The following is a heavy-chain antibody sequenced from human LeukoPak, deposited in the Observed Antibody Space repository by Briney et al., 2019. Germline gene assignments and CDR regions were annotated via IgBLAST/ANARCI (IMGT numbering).Heavy chain of an antibody. J-gene: IGHJ4*02. V-gene: IGHV4-59*08. CDR1: GGSISSYY. D-gene: IGHD5-18*01. CDR3: ARPARGYSYGYYDY. CDR2: IYYSGST. Sequence: PSETLSLTCTVSGGSISSYYWSWIRQPPGKGLEWIGYIYYSGSTNYNPSLKSRVTISVDTSKNQFSLKLSSVTAADTAVYHCARPARGYSYGYYDYWGQGTLVTVSS.